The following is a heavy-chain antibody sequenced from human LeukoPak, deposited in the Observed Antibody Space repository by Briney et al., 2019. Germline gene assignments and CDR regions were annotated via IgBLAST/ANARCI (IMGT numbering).Heavy chain of an antibody. CDR1: GYSFKDYG. D-gene: IGHD1-26*01. CDR3: AKHLTATNTYIFFGLDV. CDR2: INWNGGGT. Sequence: GGSLRLSCAATGYSFKDYGMHWVRQPPGKGLEWVSAINWNGGGTDYADSVKGRFTIIRDNAKNSLYPQLSSLRPEDTALYYCAKHLTATNTYIFFGLDVWGQGTSVTVSS. J-gene: IGHJ6*02. V-gene: IGHV3-9*01.